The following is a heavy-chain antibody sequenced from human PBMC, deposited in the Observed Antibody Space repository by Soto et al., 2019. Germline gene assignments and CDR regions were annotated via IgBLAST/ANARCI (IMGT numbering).Heavy chain of an antibody. D-gene: IGHD3-3*01. CDR2: IIPIFGTA. CDR1: GGTFSSYA. Sequence: SVKVSCKASGGTFSSYAISWVRQAPGQGLEWMGGIIPIFGTANYAQKFQGRVTITADESTSTAYMALSSLRSEDTAVYYCAREHTFGVRSDYCGMDVCGQGTTVTVSS. J-gene: IGHJ6*02. V-gene: IGHV1-69*13. CDR3: AREHTFGVRSDYCGMDV.